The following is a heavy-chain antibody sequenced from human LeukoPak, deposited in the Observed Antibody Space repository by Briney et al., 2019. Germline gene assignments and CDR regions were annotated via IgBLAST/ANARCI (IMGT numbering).Heavy chain of an antibody. Sequence: AASVKVSCKASGGTFSSYAISWVRQAPGQGLEWMGGIIPIFGTATYAQKFQGRVTITADKSTSTAYMELSSLRSEDTAVYYCARVRAQEAAAGTWWFDPWGQGTLVTVSS. CDR2: IIPIFGTA. CDR1: GGTFSSYA. J-gene: IGHJ5*02. V-gene: IGHV1-69*06. CDR3: ARVRAQEAAAGTWWFDP. D-gene: IGHD6-13*01.